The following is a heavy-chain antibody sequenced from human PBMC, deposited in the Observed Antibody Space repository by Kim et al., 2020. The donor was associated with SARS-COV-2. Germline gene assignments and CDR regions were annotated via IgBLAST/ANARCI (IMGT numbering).Heavy chain of an antibody. CDR3: ARAYCSSTSCYRVDGMDV. CDR1: GGTFSSYA. Sequence: SVKVSCKASGGTFSSYAISWVRQAPGQGLEWMGGIIPIFGTANYAQKFQGRVTITADESTSTAYMELSSLRSEDTAVYYCARAYCSSTSCYRVDGMDVWGQGTTVTVSS. J-gene: IGHJ6*02. D-gene: IGHD2-2*02. V-gene: IGHV1-69*13. CDR2: IIPIFGTA.